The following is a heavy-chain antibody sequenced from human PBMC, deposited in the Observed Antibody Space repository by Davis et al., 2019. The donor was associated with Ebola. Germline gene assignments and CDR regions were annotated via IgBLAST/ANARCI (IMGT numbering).Heavy chain of an antibody. CDR2: ISPSGGST. V-gene: IGHV3-23*01. D-gene: IGHD1-26*01. Sequence: GESLKISCAASGFGFSSYAMGWVRQVPGKGLEWVSGISPSGGSTYYEDSVKGRFTISRDNSKNTLYLQMNSLRVEDTAVYYCAKGSGTYKGLGDYWGQGTLVTVSS. CDR3: AKGSGTYKGLGDY. J-gene: IGHJ4*02. CDR1: GFGFSSYA.